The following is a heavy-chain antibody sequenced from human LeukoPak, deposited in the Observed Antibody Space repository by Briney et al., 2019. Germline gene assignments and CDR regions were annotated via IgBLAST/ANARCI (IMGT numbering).Heavy chain of an antibody. Sequence: GGSLRLSCAASGFTFSSYSMNWVRQAPGKGLEWVSYISSSSSTIYYADSVKGRFTISRDNAKNSLYLQMNSLRAEDTAVYYCASFPGIAAAGWYYFDYWGQGTLVTVSS. CDR2: ISSSSSTI. J-gene: IGHJ4*02. CDR1: GFTFSSYS. D-gene: IGHD6-13*01. V-gene: IGHV3-48*04. CDR3: ASFPGIAAAGWYYFDY.